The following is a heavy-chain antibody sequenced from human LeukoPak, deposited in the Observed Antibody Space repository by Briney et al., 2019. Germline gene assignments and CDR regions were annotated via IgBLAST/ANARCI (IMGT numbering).Heavy chain of an antibody. V-gene: IGHV4-38-2*02. CDR2: IYHSGST. CDR3: ARGRITIFGVVRRGAFDI. CDR1: GYSISSGYY. Sequence: PSETLSLTCTVSGYSISSGYYWGWIRQPPGKGLAWIGSIYHSGSTYYNPSLKSRVTISVDTSKNQFSLKLSSVTAADTAVYYCARGRITIFGVVRRGAFDIWGQGTMVTVSS. D-gene: IGHD3-3*01. J-gene: IGHJ3*02.